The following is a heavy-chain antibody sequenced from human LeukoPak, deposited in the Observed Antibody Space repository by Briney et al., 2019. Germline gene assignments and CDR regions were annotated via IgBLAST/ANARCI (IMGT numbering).Heavy chain of an antibody. J-gene: IGHJ5*02. CDR1: GGTFSSYA. V-gene: IGHV1-69*13. CDR3: ASVGITMVRGVIGWIDP. Sequence: SVKVSCKASGGTFSSYAISWVRQAPGQVLEWMGGIIPIFGTANYAQKFQGRVTITADESTSTAYMELSSLRSEDTAVYYCASVGITMVRGVIGWIDPWGQGTLVTVSS. D-gene: IGHD3-10*01. CDR2: IIPIFGTA.